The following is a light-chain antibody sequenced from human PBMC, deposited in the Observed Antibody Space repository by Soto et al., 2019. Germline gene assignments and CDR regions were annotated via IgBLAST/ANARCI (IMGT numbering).Light chain of an antibody. V-gene: IGKV1-39*01. J-gene: IGKJ4*01. CDR1: ETISNF. Sequence: DIQMTQSPSSLSASIGDRVTITCRPSETISNFLNWYQQRPGTAPKLLIHDASSLQIGVPSRFSGSGSGTYFSLIISDLQPEDSAIYFCQQTYSPIVTFGGGTKV. CDR3: QQTYSPIVT. CDR2: DAS.